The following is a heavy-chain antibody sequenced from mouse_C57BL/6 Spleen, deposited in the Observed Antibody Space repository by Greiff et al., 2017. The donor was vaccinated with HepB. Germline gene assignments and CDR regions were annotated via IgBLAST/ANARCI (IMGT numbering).Heavy chain of an antibody. J-gene: IGHJ4*01. CDR1: GYTFTSYG. Sequence: QVQLQQSGAELARPGASVKLSCKASGYTFTSYGISWVKQRTGQGLEWIGEIYPRSGNTYYNEKFKGKATLTADKSSSTAYMELRSLTSEDSAVYFCARDYYGSPPRAMDYWGEGTSVTVSS. D-gene: IGHD1-1*01. CDR2: IYPRSGNT. V-gene: IGHV1-81*01. CDR3: ARDYYGSPPRAMDY.